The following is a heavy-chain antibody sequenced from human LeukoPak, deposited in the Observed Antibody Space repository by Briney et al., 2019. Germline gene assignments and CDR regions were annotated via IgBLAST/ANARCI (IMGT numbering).Heavy chain of an antibody. CDR1: GFTFSSYW. D-gene: IGHD5-24*01. Sequence: PGGSLRLSCAASGFTFSSYWMSWVRQAPGKGLEWVANIKQDGSEKYYVDSVKGRFTISRDNAKNSLYLQMNSLGAEDTAVYYCARSRDGYNFGAFDIWGQGTMVTVSS. CDR2: IKQDGSEK. J-gene: IGHJ3*02. V-gene: IGHV3-7*01. CDR3: ARSRDGYNFGAFDI.